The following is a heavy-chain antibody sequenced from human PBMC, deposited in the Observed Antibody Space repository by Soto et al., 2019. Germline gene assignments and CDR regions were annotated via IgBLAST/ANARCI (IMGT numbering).Heavy chain of an antibody. CDR3: ARRARPDFYYMDV. J-gene: IGHJ6*03. D-gene: IGHD6-6*01. CDR1: GFTFSSYW. Sequence: GGSLRLSCAASGFTFSSYWMSWVRQAPGKGLEYVSGISSNGVGTYYANSVKGRFTISRDNSKNTVYLQMGSLRPEDMAVYYCARRARPDFYYMDVWDKGTTVTVSS. V-gene: IGHV3-64*01. CDR2: ISSNGVGT.